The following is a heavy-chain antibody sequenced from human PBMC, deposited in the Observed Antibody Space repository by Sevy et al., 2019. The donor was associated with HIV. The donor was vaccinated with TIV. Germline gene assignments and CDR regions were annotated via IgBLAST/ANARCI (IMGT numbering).Heavy chain of an antibody. V-gene: IGHV4-39*01. CDR1: GGSISSSSYY. CDR3: ARQYYYGSGSYPEYFQH. Sequence: SETLSLTCTVSGGSISSSSYYWGWIRQPPGKGLEWIGSIYYSGSTYYNPSLKSRVTISLDTSKNQFSLKLSSVTAADTAVYYCARQYYYGSGSYPEYFQHWGQGTLVTVSS. CDR2: IYYSGST. D-gene: IGHD3-10*01. J-gene: IGHJ1*01.